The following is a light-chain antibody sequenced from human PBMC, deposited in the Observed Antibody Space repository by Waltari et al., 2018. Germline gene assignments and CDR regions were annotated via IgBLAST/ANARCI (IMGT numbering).Light chain of an antibody. V-gene: IGLV2-14*01. CDR3: HSHTSSITTVI. CDR2: EVS. CDR1: SSDVGGYNY. J-gene: IGLJ2*01. Sequence: QSALTQPASVSGSPGQSITISCTGTSSDVGGYNYVPWYQHHPGKAPTLPIYEVSKRPSGVSYRFSGSKSGNTASLTISGLQAEDEADYYCHSHTSSITTVIFGGGTKLTV.